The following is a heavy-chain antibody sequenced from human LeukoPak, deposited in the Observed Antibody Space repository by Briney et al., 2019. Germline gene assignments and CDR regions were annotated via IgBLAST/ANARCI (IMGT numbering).Heavy chain of an antibody. CDR2: ISYDGSNK. CDR1: GFTFSSYA. Sequence: QAGGSLRLSCAASGFTFSSYAMHWVRQAPGKGLEWMAVISYDGSNKYYADSVKGRFTISRDNSKNTLYLQMNSLRAEDTAVYYCARGGGYNTLYFDYWGQGTLVTVSS. V-gene: IGHV3-30*04. J-gene: IGHJ4*02. CDR3: ARGGGYNTLYFDY. D-gene: IGHD5-24*01.